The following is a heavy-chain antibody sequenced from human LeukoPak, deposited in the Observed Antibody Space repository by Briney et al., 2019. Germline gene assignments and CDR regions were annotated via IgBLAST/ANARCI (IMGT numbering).Heavy chain of an antibody. D-gene: IGHD5-12*01. CDR3: VRGWYFDL. J-gene: IGHJ2*01. CDR1: GGSISSSSYY. V-gene: IGHV4-39*01. CDR2: IYYSGST. Sequence: PSETLSLTCTVSGGSISSSSYYWGWIRQPPGKGLEWIGSIYYSGSTYYNPSLKSRVTISVDTSKNQFSLKLSSVTAADTAVYYCVRGWYFDLWGRGTLVTVSS.